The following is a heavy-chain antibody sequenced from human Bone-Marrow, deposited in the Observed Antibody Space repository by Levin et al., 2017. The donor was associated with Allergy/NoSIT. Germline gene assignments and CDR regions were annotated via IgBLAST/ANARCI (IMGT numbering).Heavy chain of an antibody. V-gene: IGHV1-8*01. CDR3: ARGSLRLSEEKTLVISYYDDGMDV. CDR2: INPNSGNT. D-gene: IGHD2-21*02. CDR1: GYTFTSYD. Sequence: RGESLKISCKASGYTFTSYDINWVRQATGQGLEWMGWINPNSGNTGYAQKFQGRVTMTRNTSISTAYMELSSLRSEDTAVYYCARGSLRLSEEKTLVISYYDDGMDVWGQGTTVTVSS. J-gene: IGHJ6*02.